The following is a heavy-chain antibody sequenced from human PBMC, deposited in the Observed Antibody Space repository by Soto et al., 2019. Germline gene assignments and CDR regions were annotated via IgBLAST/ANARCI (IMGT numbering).Heavy chain of an antibody. Sequence: PGGSLRLSCAASGFTFSSYAMSWVRQAPGKGLEWVSAISGSGGSTYYADSVKGRFTISRDNSKNTLYLQMNSLRAEDTAVYYCAKDLLYCSSTSCYGAIDYWGQGTLVTVSS. J-gene: IGHJ4*02. CDR1: GFTFSSYA. D-gene: IGHD2-2*01. V-gene: IGHV3-23*01. CDR2: ISGSGGST. CDR3: AKDLLYCSSTSCYGAIDY.